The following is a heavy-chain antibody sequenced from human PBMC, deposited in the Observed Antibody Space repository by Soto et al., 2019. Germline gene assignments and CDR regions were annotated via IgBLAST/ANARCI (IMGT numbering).Heavy chain of an antibody. CDR1: GGSFSGYY. D-gene: IGHD4-17*01. V-gene: IGHV4-34*01. CDR3: ARASYYGDYLYYFDY. CDR2: INHSGST. J-gene: IGHJ4*02. Sequence: SETLSLICAVYGGSFSGYYWSWIRQPPGKGLEWIGEINHSGSTNYNPSLKSRVTISVDTSKNQFSLKLSSVIAADTAVYYCARASYYGDYLYYFDYWGQGTLVTVSS.